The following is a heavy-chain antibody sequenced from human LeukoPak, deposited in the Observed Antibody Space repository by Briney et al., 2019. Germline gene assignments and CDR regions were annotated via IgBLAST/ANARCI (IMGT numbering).Heavy chain of an antibody. CDR2: IWYDGSNK. J-gene: IGHJ4*02. CDR3: ARRQSGSSGWPNFDY. V-gene: IGHV3-33*01. CDR1: GFTFSSYG. Sequence: GGSLRLSCAASGFTFSSYGMHWVRQAPGKGLEWVAVIWYDGSNKYYADSVKGRFTISRDNSKNTLYLQMNSLRAEDTAVYYCARRQSGSSGWPNFDYWGQGTLVTVSS. D-gene: IGHD6-19*01.